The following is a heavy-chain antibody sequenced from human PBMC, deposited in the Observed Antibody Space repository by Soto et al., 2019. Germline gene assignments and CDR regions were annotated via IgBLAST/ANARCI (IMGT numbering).Heavy chain of an antibody. CDR1: AGSISSGGYY. D-gene: IGHD3-22*01. J-gene: IGHJ4*02. V-gene: IGHV4-31*03. CDR2: IYYSGST. CDR3: ARGRYYDSSGLYYFDY. Sequence: QVQLQESGPGLVKPSQTLSLTCTVSAGSISSGGYYWSWIRQHPGKGLEWIGYIYYSGSTYYNPSLKSRVTISVDPSKNQFSLKLSSVTAADTAVYYCARGRYYDSSGLYYFDYWGQGTLVTVSS.